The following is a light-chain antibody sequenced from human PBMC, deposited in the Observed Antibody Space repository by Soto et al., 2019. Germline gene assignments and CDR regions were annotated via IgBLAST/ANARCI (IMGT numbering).Light chain of an antibody. V-gene: IGKV3-20*01. Sequence: ENVLTQSPGTLSLSPGERATLSCRASQSVSHNYLAWYQQKPGQAPRLIIYSASSRATGIPDRFSGSGSGTDFTLTISRLEPEDFAMYYCQQYGRSPRTFGQGTRVDIK. CDR2: SAS. CDR3: QQYGRSPRT. J-gene: IGKJ1*01. CDR1: QSVSHNY.